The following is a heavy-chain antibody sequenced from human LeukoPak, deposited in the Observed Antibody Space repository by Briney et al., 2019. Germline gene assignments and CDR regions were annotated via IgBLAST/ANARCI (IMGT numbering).Heavy chain of an antibody. Sequence: SETLSLTCTVSGGSISSSSYYWGWIRQPPGKGLEWIGSIYYSGSTYYNPSLKSRVTISVDTSKNQFSLKLSSVTAADTAVYYCARHVVGGYYPLLDYWGQGTLVTVSS. J-gene: IGHJ4*02. V-gene: IGHV4-39*07. D-gene: IGHD3-22*01. CDR2: IYYSGST. CDR1: GGSISSSSYY. CDR3: ARHVVGGYYPLLDY.